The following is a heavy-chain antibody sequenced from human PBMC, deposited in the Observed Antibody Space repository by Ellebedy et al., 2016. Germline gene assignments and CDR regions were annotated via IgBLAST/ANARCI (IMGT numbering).Heavy chain of an antibody. CDR1: GGSISSYY. CDR2: IYYSGST. CDR3: ARDGLRAYFDL. D-gene: IGHD5-12*01. V-gene: IGHV4-59*01. J-gene: IGHJ2*01. Sequence: SETLSLTCTVSGGSISSYYWSWIRQPPGKGLEWIGYIYYSGSTNYNPSLKSRVTISVDTSKNQFSLKLSSVTAADTAVYYCARDGLRAYFDLWGRGTLVTVSS.